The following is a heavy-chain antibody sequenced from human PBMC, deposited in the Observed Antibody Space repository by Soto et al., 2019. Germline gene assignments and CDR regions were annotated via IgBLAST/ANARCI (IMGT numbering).Heavy chain of an antibody. D-gene: IGHD6-19*01. Sequence: SPTLSLTCAISGDSVSSTSAAWSWIRQSPSRGLEWLGRTYYRSKWYSDYAVSVKSRITINPDTSKNQFSLQLNSVTPEDTAVYYCARGSYYSGWVWGQGTMGTVAS. CDR3: ARGSYYSGWV. CDR2: TYYRSKWYS. J-gene: IGHJ4*02. V-gene: IGHV6-1*01. CDR1: GDSVSSTSAA.